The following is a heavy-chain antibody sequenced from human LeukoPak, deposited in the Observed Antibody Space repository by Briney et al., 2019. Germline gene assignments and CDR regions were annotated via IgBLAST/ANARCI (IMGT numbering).Heavy chain of an antibody. CDR2: IDTSGNI. D-gene: IGHD3-10*01. CDR1: GDSISGYD. Sequence: SETLSLTCSLSGDSISGYDCTWIRQPAGKRLEWIGRIDTSGNIKYNPSLKSRVTLSLDISKNQCSLKVMSVTAADTAVYYCARAASGDAVYYGSGRRYYSYYMDVWGKGTTVTISS. J-gene: IGHJ6*03. CDR3: ARAASGDAVYYGSGRRYYSYYMDV. V-gene: IGHV4-4*07.